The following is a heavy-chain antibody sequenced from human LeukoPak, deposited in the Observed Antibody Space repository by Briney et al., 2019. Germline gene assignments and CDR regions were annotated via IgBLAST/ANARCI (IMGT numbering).Heavy chain of an antibody. CDR2: IYHSGST. V-gene: IGHV4-4*02. CDR3: ARELRAIAAAGIDY. CDR1: GGSISSSNW. Sequence: SGTLSLTCAVSGGSISSSNWWSWVRQPPGKGLEWIGEIYHSGSTYYNPSLKSRVTISVDTSKNQFSLKLSSVTAADTAVYYCARELRAIAAAGIDYWGQGTLVTVSS. D-gene: IGHD6-13*01. J-gene: IGHJ4*02.